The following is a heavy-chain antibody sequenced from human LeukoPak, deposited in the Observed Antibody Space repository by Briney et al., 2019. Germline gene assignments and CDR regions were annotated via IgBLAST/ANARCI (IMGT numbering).Heavy chain of an antibody. D-gene: IGHD1-1*01. V-gene: IGHV4-34*01. J-gene: IGHJ3*02. CDR1: GGSFSGYY. Sequence: SETLSLTCAVYGGSFSGYYWSWIRQPPGKGLEWIGEINHSGSTNYNPSLKSRVTISVDTSKNQLSLKLSSVTAADTAVYYCAGELASDAFDIWGQGTMVTVSS. CDR3: AGELASDAFDI. CDR2: INHSGST.